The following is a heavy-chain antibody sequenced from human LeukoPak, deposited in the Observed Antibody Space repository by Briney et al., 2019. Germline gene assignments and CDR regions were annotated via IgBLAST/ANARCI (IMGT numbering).Heavy chain of an antibody. V-gene: IGHV3-21*01. D-gene: IGHD6-13*01. Sequence: PGGSLRLSCVASGFTFSSYGMNWVRQAPGKGLEWVSFISSSSSYIYYADSVKGRFTISGDNAKNSLYLQMNSLRAEDTAVYYCARIMTQQMVFDYWGQGTLVTVSS. CDR1: GFTFSSYG. CDR3: ARIMTQQMVFDY. J-gene: IGHJ4*02. CDR2: ISSSSSYI.